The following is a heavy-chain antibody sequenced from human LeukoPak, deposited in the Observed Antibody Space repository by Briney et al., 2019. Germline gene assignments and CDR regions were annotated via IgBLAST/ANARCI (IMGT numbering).Heavy chain of an antibody. CDR3: ARGSLSDRGDY. CDR2: IKQDGSQK. D-gene: IGHD3-16*01. CDR1: GFTFSNYW. V-gene: IGHV3-7*01. Sequence: GGSLRLSCAASGFTFSNYWVTWVRQAPGKGQEWVANIKQDGSQKYYVDSVKGRFTISRDNAKNSLYLQMNGLRAEDTAVYYCARGSLSDRGDYWGQGTLVTVSS. J-gene: IGHJ4*02.